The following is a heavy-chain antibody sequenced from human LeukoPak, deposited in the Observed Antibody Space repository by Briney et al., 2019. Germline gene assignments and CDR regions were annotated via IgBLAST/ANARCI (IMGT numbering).Heavy chain of an antibody. Sequence: SSETLSLTCTVSGGSISSSSYYWGWIRQPPGKGLEWIGSIYYSGSTYCNPSLKSRVTISVDTSKNQFSLKLSSVTAADTAVYYRARTVDTAMGPRGRPKLFHPRGQGTLVTVSS. CDR3: ARTVDTAMGPRGRPKLFHP. V-gene: IGHV4-39*01. D-gene: IGHD5-18*01. J-gene: IGHJ5*02. CDR2: IYYSGST. CDR1: GGSISSSSYY.